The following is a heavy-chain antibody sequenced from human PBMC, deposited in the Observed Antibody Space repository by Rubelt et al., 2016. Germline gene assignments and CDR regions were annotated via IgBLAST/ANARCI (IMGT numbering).Heavy chain of an antibody. J-gene: IGHJ4*02. CDR3: ARRDYGDPRGGGNVDY. D-gene: IGHD4-17*01. Sequence: FAMHWVRQAPGKGLEWVSVISYDGKNKYYADSVEGRFTISRDNSKSTLYLQMNSLRPEDTAFYYCARRDYGDPRGGGNVDYWGQGILVTVSS. CDR1: FA. CDR2: ISYDGKNK. V-gene: IGHV3-30*04.